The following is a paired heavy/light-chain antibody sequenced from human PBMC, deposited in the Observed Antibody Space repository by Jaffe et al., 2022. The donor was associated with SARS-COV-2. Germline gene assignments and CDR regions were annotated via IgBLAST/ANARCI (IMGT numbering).Heavy chain of an antibody. CDR2: ISYDGSNK. CDR3: AKDYYDSSGYYHLNPYYFDY. CDR1: GFTFSSYG. V-gene: IGHV3-30*18. D-gene: IGHD3-22*01. J-gene: IGHJ4*02. Sequence: QVQLVESGGGVVQPGRSLRLSCAASGFTFSSYGMHWVRQAPGKGLEWVAVISYDGSNKYYADSVKGRFTISRDNSKNTLYLQMNSLRAEDTAVYYCAKDYYDSSGYYHLNPYYFDYWGQGTLVTVSS.
Light chain of an antibody. CDR1: QSISSW. J-gene: IGKJ2*01. Sequence: DIQMTQSPSTLSASVGDRVTITCRASQSISSWLAWYQQKPGKAPKLLIYKASSLESGVPSRFSGSGSGTEFTLTISSLQPDDFATYYCQHQATFGQGTKLEIK. CDR3: QHQAT. CDR2: KAS. V-gene: IGKV1-5*03.